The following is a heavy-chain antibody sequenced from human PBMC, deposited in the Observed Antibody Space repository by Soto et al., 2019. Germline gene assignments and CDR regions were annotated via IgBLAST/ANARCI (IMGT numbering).Heavy chain of an antibody. Sequence: QVQLVQSGAEVKKPGSSVKVSCKASGGTFSSYTISWVRQAPGQGLEWMGRIIPILGIANYAQKFQGRVTITADKSTSTAYMELSSLRSEDTAVYYCARVDTAMAGYFGYWGQGTLVTVSS. V-gene: IGHV1-69*02. CDR1: GGTFSSYT. CDR3: ARVDTAMAGYFGY. J-gene: IGHJ4*02. CDR2: IIPILGIA. D-gene: IGHD5-18*01.